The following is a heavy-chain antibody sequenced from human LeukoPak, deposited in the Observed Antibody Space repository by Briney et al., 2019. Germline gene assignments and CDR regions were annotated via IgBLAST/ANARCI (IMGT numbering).Heavy chain of an antibody. D-gene: IGHD3-16*01. CDR2: ISSSSSYI. J-gene: IGHJ4*02. V-gene: IGHV3-21*01. CDR3: ASWITHLFDY. Sequence: GGSLRLSCAASGFTFSSYSMNWVRQAPGNGLEWVSSISSSSSYIYYADSVKGRFTISRDNAKNSLYLQMNSLRAEDTAVYYCASWITHLFDYWGQGTLVTVSS. CDR1: GFTFSSYS.